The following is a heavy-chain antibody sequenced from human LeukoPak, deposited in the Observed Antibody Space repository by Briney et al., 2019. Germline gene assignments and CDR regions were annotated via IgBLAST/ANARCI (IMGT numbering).Heavy chain of an antibody. CDR2: IYPGDSDT. J-gene: IGHJ4*02. CDR1: GYSFTSYW. D-gene: IGHD6-19*01. CDR3: ARSAVPYSSGWSSYYFDY. V-gene: IGHV5-51*01. Sequence: GESLKISCKGSGYSFTSYWIGWVRQMPGKGLEWMGIIYPGDSDTRYSPSFQGQVTISADKSISTAHLQWSSLKASDTAMYYCARSAVPYSSGWSSYYFDYWGQGTLVTVSS.